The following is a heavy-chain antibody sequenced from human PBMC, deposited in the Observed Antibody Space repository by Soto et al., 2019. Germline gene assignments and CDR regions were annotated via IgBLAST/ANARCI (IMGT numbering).Heavy chain of an antibody. D-gene: IGHD2-15*01. CDR1: GFNVSSHY. CDR2: IYSGGST. J-gene: IGHJ6*02. V-gene: IGHV3-53*01. Sequence: EVQLVESGGGLIQPGGSLRLSCAASGFNVSSHYMTWVRQAPGKGLEWVSVIYSGGSTYYADSVKGRFTISRDNSKNTLDLRMNSLRAEDTAVYFCARERVGYYYYYGMDVWGQGTTVTVSS. CDR3: ARERVGYYYYYGMDV.